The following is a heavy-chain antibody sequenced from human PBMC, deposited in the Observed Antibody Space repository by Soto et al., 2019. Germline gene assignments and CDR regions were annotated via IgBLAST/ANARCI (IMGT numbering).Heavy chain of an antibody. CDR1: GGSISSGGYY. CDR2: ISYSGST. CDR3: ASLNFDILTGYYAFDL. Sequence: SETLSLTCTVSGGSISSGGYYWSWIRQHPGKGLECIGYISYSGSTNYNPSLKSRVTTSLDTSKNQFSLKLSSVTAADTAIYYCASLNFDILTGYYAFDLWGQGTMVTVSS. V-gene: IGHV4-61*08. D-gene: IGHD3-9*01. J-gene: IGHJ3*01.